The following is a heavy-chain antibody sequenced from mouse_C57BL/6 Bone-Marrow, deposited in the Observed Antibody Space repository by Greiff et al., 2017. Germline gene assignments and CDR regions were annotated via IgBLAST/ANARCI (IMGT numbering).Heavy chain of an antibody. CDR1: GYTFTDYY. CDR2: INPNNGGT. Sequence: EVKLQESGPELVKPGASVKISCKASGYTFTDYYMNWVKQSHGKSLEWIGDINPNNGGTSYNQKFKGKATLTVDKSSSTAYMELRSLTSEDSAVYYCARYGVGNPWFAYWGQGTLVTVSA. CDR3: ARYGVGNPWFAY. J-gene: IGHJ3*01. V-gene: IGHV1-26*01. D-gene: IGHD2-1*01.